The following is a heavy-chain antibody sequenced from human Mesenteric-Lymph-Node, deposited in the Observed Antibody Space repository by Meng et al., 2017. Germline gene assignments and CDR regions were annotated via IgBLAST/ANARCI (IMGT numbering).Heavy chain of an antibody. CDR3: ARLGVAGTSNYFDY. D-gene: IGHD6-19*01. CDR2: IHYSGYI. Sequence: GSLRLSCTVSGGAMTSNYSWAWIRQPPGEGLEWIATIHYSGYIHDTSPHKSRFTISIDTSKNQFSLKLNSVTAADTATYYCARLGVAGTSNYFDYWGQGALVTVSS. CDR1: GGAMTSNYS. J-gene: IGHJ4*02. V-gene: IGHV4-39*07.